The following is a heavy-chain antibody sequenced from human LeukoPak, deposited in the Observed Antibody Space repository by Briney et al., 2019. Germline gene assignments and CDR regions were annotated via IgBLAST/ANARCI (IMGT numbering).Heavy chain of an antibody. J-gene: IGHJ1*01. CDR1: GGSISSGDYY. CDR2: IYYSGST. Sequence: SETLCLTCTVSGGSISSGDYYWSWIRQPPGKGLEWIGYIYYSGSTYYNPSLKSRVTISVDTSKNQFSLKLSSVIAADTAVYYCARGQSGSYYSAEYFQHWGQGTLVTVSS. V-gene: IGHV4-30-4*01. D-gene: IGHD1-26*01. CDR3: ARGQSGSYYSAEYFQH.